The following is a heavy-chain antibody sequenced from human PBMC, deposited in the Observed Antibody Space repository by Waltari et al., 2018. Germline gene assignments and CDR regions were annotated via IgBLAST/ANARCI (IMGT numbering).Heavy chain of an antibody. V-gene: IGHV3-23*01. CDR1: GFTFSSYN. CDR2: ISGSGGST. Sequence: GLVQPGGSLRLSCAASGFTFSSYNMYWVRQAPGKGLEWVSAISGSGGSTYYADSVKGRFTISRDNSKNTLYLQMNSLRAEDTAVYYCARVDTAMVPHFFDYWGQGTLVTVSS. CDR3: ARVDTAMVPHFFDY. D-gene: IGHD5-18*01. J-gene: IGHJ4*02.